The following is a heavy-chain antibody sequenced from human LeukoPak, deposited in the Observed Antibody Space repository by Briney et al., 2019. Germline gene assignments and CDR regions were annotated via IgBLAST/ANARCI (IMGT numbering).Heavy chain of an antibody. J-gene: IGHJ3*02. CDR3: ARGFGGELGAFDI. CDR1: GFTVSSNY. Sequence: GGSLRLSCAASGFTVSSNYMSWVRQAPGKGLEWVSVIYSGGSTYYADSVKGRFTISRDNSKNTLYLQMNSLRAEDTAVYYCARGFGGELGAFDIWGQGTMVTVSS. D-gene: IGHD3-16*01. CDR2: IYSGGST. V-gene: IGHV3-53*01.